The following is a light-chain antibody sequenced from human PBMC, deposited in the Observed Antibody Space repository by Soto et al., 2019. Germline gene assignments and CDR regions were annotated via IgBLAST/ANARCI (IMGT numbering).Light chain of an antibody. J-gene: IGKJ4*01. V-gene: IGKV3-11*01. CDR2: DAS. CDR1: QSVSSH. Sequence: EIMLTQSPATLSLYPGERAALSCRASQSVSSHLAWYQQKPGQAPRLLIYDASNRATGIPARFSGSGSGTDFTLIISSLEPEDLAVYYCQQRSNWPLTFGGGTKVEIK. CDR3: QQRSNWPLT.